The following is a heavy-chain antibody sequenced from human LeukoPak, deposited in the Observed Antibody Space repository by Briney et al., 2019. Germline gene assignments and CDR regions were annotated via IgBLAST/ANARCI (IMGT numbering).Heavy chain of an antibody. CDR2: ISAYNGNT. Sequence: ASVKVSCKASGYTFTSYGISWVRQAPGQGLEWMGWISAYNGNTNYAQKLQGRVTMTTDTSTSTAYMELRSLRSDDTAVYYCARDSIVATTHSYFDYWGQGTLVTVSS. V-gene: IGHV1-18*01. CDR1: GYTFTSYG. D-gene: IGHD5-12*01. CDR3: ARDSIVATTHSYFDY. J-gene: IGHJ4*02.